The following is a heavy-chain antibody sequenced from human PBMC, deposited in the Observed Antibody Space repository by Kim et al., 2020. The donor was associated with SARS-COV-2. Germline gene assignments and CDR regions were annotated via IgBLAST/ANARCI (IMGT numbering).Heavy chain of an antibody. CDR3: ARDDGANTWTFDY. CDR2: INEVGSNI. CDR1: GFSFSSYE. D-gene: IGHD3-16*01. J-gene: IGHJ4*02. Sequence: GGSLRLSCAASGFSFSSYEINWVRQAPGKGLEWVSDINEVGSNIYYADSVRGRFTISRVNRKNSVYLQMNSLRAEDTAVYYCARDDGANTWTFDYWGQG. V-gene: IGHV3-48*03.